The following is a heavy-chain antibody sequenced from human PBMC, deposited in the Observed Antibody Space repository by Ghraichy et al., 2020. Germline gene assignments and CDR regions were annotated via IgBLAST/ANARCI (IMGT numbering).Heavy chain of an antibody. Sequence: GGSLRLSCAASGFSFSTYSMNWVRQVPGKGLEWLSYIRCGSGSIYYADSVGGRFTVSRDNAKNSLFLQMNSLRDEDTAVYYCARDRDDIWGNYRYSFNCWGQGTLVTVSS. CDR2: IRCGSGSI. CDR1: GFSFSTYS. J-gene: IGHJ4*02. CDR3: ARDRDDIWGNYRYSFNC. D-gene: IGHD3-16*02. V-gene: IGHV3-48*02.